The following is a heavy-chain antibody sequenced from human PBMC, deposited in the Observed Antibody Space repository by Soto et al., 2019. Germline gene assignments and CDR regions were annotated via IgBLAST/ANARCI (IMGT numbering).Heavy chain of an antibody. Sequence: EVQLVESGGDLVQSGGSLRLSCAASGFTFGNSWMTWVRQAPGKGLEWVANINQDGSEKYYVDSVKGRFTISRDNAKNSLYLQMNTLRAEDTAVYYCARDRSNWFDPWGQGTLVTVCS. J-gene: IGHJ5*02. CDR3: ARDRSNWFDP. D-gene: IGHD4-4*01. CDR1: GFTFGNSW. V-gene: IGHV3-7*01. CDR2: INQDGSEK.